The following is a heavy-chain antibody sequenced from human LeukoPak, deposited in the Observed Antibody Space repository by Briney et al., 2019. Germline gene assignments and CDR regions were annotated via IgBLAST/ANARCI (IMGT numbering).Heavy chain of an antibody. CDR2: IIPIPGIA. J-gene: IGHJ5*02. V-gene: IGHV1-69*04. Sequence: SVKVSCKASGGTFSSYAISWVRQAPGQGREWMGRIIPIPGIAKYAQKFQGRVTITADKSTSTAYVELSSLRSEDTAVYYCASVLSGIAVAGSFDPWGQGTVVTASA. D-gene: IGHD6-19*01. CDR3: ASVLSGIAVAGSFDP. CDR1: GGTFSSYA.